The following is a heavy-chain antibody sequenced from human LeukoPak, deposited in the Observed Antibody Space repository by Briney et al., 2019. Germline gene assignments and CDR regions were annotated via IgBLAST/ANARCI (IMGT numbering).Heavy chain of an antibody. V-gene: IGHV1-18*01. CDR1: GYTFTSYG. CDR2: ISAYNGNT. CDR3: ARVGYCSSNSCYATGYFDY. J-gene: IGHJ4*02. Sequence: GASVKVSCKASGYTFTSYGISWVRQAPGQGLEWMGWISAYNGNTNYAQKLQGRVTMTTDTSTSTAYMELRSLRSDDTAVFYCARVGYCSSNSCYATGYFDYWGQGTLVTVSS. D-gene: IGHD2-2*01.